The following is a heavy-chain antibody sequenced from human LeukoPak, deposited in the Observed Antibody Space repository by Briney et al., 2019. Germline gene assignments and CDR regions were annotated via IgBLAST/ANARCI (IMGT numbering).Heavy chain of an antibody. CDR2: IWYDGSNK. D-gene: IGHD3-22*01. J-gene: IGHJ4*02. Sequence: GGSLRLSCAASGFTFSNAWMNWVRQAPGKGLEWVAVIWYDGSNKYYADSVKGRFTISRDNSKNTLYLQMNSLRAEDTAVYYCARERDYDSSSFDYWGQGTLVTVSS. CDR3: ARERDYDSSSFDY. V-gene: IGHV3-33*08. CDR1: GFTFSNAW.